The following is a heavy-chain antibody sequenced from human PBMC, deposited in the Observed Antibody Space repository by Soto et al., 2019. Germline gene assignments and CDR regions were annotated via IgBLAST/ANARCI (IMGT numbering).Heavy chain of an antibody. J-gene: IGHJ4*02. Sequence: ASVKVSCKAAGGTFSSFGISWVRQAPGQGLEWVGGVSAYIGDTKYAQNFQGRVSLTTDTSTNTTYMEVGRLRSDDTAVYYCARTCRSGGSCYHEYWGEGTLVTVSS. CDR3: ARTCRSGGSCYHEY. CDR2: VSAYIGDT. D-gene: IGHD2-15*01. V-gene: IGHV1-18*04. CDR1: GGTFSSFG.